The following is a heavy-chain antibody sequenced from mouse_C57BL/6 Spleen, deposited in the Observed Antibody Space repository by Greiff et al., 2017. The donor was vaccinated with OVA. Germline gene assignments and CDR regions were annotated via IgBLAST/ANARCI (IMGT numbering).Heavy chain of an antibody. CDR1: GYTFTDYE. D-gene: IGHD1-1*01. J-gene: IGHJ3*01. CDR2: IDPETGGT. V-gene: IGHV1-15*01. Sequence: QVHVKQSGAELVRPGASVTLSCKASGYTFTDYEMHWVKQTPVHGLEWIGAIDPETGGTAYNQKFKGKAILTADKSSSTAYMELRSLTSEDSAVYYCTRPYYYGSSYVGPPFAYWGQGTLVTVSA. CDR3: TRPYYYGSSYVGPPFAY.